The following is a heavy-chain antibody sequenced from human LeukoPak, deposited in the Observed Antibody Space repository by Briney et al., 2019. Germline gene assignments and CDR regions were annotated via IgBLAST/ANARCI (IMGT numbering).Heavy chain of an antibody. D-gene: IGHD3-10*01. CDR3: ARGFLGGSGSYYNYNWFDP. J-gene: IGHJ5*02. Sequence: SETLSLTCTVSGGSISSSSYYWGWIRQPPGKGLEWIGSIYYSGSTYYNPSLKSRVTISVDTSKNQFSLKLSSVTAADTAVYYCARGFLGGSGSYYNYNWFDPWGQGTLVTVSS. CDR1: GGSISSSSYY. CDR2: IYYSGST. V-gene: IGHV4-39*01.